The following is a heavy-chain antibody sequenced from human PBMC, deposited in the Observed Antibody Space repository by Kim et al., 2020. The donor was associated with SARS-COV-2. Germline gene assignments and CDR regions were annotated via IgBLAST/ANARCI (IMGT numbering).Heavy chain of an antibody. CDR3: AKDFHAILTGYFDY. CDR1: GFTFSSYA. J-gene: IGHJ4*02. Sequence: GGSLRLSCAASGFTFSSYAMSWVRQAPGKGLEWVSVIYSGGSSTYYADSVKGRFTISRDNSKNTLYLQMNSLRAEDTAVYYCAKDFHAILTGYFDYWGQGTLVTVSS. D-gene: IGHD3-9*01. CDR2: IYSGGSST. V-gene: IGHV3-23*03.